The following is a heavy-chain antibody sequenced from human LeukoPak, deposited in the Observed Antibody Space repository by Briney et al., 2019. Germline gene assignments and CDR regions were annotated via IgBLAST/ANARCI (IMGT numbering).Heavy chain of an antibody. V-gene: IGHV4-59*01. CDR1: GGSISSYY. Sequence: SETLSLTCTVSGGSISSYYWSWIRQPPGKGLEWIGYIYYSGSTNYNPSLKSRVTISVDTSKNQFSLKLSSVTAADTAVYYCARDRRQTGFDPWGQGTLVTVSS. CDR2: IYYSGST. CDR3: ARDRRQTGFDP. J-gene: IGHJ5*02.